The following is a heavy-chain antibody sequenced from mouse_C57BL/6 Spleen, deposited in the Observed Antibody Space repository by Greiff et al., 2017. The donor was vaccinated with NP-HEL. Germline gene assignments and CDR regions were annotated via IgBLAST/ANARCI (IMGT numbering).Heavy chain of an antibody. D-gene: IGHD2-12*01. CDR2: IYPGDGDT. J-gene: IGHJ3*01. CDR1: GYAFSSSW. Sequence: VQLQQSGPELVKPGASVKISCKASGYAFSSSWMNWVKQRPGKGLEWIGRIYPGDGDTNYNGKFKGKATLTADKSSSTAYMQLSSLTSEDSAVYFCARSLLYGFAYWGQGTLVTVSA. CDR3: ARSLLYGFAY. V-gene: IGHV1-82*01.